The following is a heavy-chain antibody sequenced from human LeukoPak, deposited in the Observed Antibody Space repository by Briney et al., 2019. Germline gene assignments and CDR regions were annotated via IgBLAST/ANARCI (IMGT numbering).Heavy chain of an antibody. V-gene: IGHV4-59*12. CDR3: ARGSPSSNYYYYMDI. Sequence: PSETLSLTCTVSGGSISTYYWSWIRQPPGKGLEWIGYIYYSGSTDYNPSLKSRVTMSVDTSKNLFSLNLTSVTAADTAVYSCARGSPSSNYYYYMDIWGKGTTVTVSS. CDR2: IYYSGST. CDR1: GGSISTYY. J-gene: IGHJ6*03.